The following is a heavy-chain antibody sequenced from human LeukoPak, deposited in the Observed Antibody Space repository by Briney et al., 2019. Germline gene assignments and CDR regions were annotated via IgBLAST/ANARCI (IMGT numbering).Heavy chain of an antibody. J-gene: IGHJ6*02. CDR2: INHSGST. D-gene: IGHD2-15*01. CDR1: GGSISSYY. Sequence: PSETLSLTCTVSGGSISSYYWSWIRQPPGKGLEWIGEINHSGSTNYNPSLKSRVTISVDTSKNQFSLILSSVTAADTAVYYCAREDSLYAMDVWGQGTTVTVSS. CDR3: AREDSLYAMDV. V-gene: IGHV4-34*01.